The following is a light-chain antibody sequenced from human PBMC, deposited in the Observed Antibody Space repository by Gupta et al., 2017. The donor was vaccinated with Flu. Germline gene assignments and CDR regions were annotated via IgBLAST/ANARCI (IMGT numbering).Light chain of an antibody. CDR2: AAS. J-gene: IGKJ1*01. CDR1: QYINNF. Sequence: PSSLSASVGDRVTITCRSSQYINNFLNWYQLKPGKAPKLLIYAASWLQRGVPPRFSGAGSGADFTLTITSLQIEDFATYFCQQSDGDTWTFGQGT. V-gene: IGKV1-39*01. CDR3: QQSDGDTWT.